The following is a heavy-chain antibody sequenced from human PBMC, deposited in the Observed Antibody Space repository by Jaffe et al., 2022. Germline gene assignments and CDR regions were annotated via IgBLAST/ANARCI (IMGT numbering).Heavy chain of an antibody. V-gene: IGHV3-23*01. J-gene: IGHJ6*03. CDR1: GFTFSSYA. CDR3: AKTPGLYGDFYYYMDV. Sequence: EVQLLESGGGLVQPGGSLRLSCAASGFTFSSYAMSWVRQAPGKGLEWVSAISGSGGSTYYADSVKGRFTISRDNSKNTLYLQMNSLRAEDTAVYYCAKTPGLYGDFYYYMDVWGKGTTVTVSS. CDR2: ISGSGGST. D-gene: IGHD4-17*01.